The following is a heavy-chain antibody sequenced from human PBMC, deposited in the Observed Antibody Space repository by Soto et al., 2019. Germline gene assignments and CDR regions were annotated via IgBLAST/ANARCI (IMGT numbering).Heavy chain of an antibody. D-gene: IGHD1-1*01. J-gene: IGHJ6*02. Sequence: SVEVSCKASGYTFTSYVIHWVRQAPGQRLEWMGRINAGNGNTKYSQQFQGRVIITRDTSATTAYMELSSLRSEDTGVYFCARGINWNPLYDYYGMDVCGQVTTVTVSS. CDR1: GYTFTSYV. CDR3: ARGINWNPLYDYYGMDV. V-gene: IGHV1-3*01. CDR2: INAGNGNT.